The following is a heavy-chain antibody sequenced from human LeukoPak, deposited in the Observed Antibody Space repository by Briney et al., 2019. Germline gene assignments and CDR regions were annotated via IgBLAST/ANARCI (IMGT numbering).Heavy chain of an antibody. D-gene: IGHD3-10*01. J-gene: IGHJ5*02. CDR2: IVNSGGTT. Sequence: SGGSLRLSCLASGFSFNSYTMNWVREAPGKGLEWISYIVNSGGTTSHADSVQGRFTISSDDAKNSLYLQMNSLRAEDTAVYYCAGGYGSGSYSAWGQGIPVTVSS. CDR3: AGGYGSGSYSA. V-gene: IGHV3-48*04. CDR1: GFSFNSYT.